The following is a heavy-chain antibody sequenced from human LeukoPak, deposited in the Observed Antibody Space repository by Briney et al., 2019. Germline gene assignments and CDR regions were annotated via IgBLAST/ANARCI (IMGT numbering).Heavy chain of an antibody. J-gene: IGHJ5*02. V-gene: IGHV4-4*07. CDR2: IYSSGNT. Sequence: SETLSLTCTVSGGSISSYYWSWIRQPAGKGLEWIGRIYSSGNTTYNPSLKSRVTMSVDTAKNQVSLRLSSVTAADTAVYYCARDSGTTGEVKFDPWGQGSLVTVSS. D-gene: IGHD3-10*01. CDR3: ARDSGTTGEVKFDP. CDR1: GGSISSYY.